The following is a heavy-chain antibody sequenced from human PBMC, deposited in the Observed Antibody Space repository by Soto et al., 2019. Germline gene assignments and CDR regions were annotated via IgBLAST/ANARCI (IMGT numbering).Heavy chain of an antibody. CDR1: GFSLSDFA. D-gene: IGHD4-17*01. Sequence: QVQLVESGGGVVQPGRSLRLSCAASGFSLSDFAMHWVRQAPGKGLEWVAVISYDGTKKYFADSVKGRFTISRDNYKNTLYLQMINLRADDTAVYYGASPVGDYDAYCASWGQGTVVTVSS. V-gene: IGHV3-30-3*01. J-gene: IGHJ4*02. CDR2: ISYDGTKK. CDR3: ASPVGDYDAYCAS.